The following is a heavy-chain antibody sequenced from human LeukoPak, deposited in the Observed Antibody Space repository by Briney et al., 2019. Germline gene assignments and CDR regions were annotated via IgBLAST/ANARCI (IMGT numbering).Heavy chain of an antibody. D-gene: IGHD5/OR15-5a*01. CDR2: ISSSGSYI. CDR3: ARSCYSVTTCGDY. V-gene: IGHV3-21*01. CDR1: GFTFSSYS. Sequence: PGESLRLSCAASGFTFSSYSMNWVRQAPGKGLEWVSSISSSGSYIYYADSMKGRFTISRDNAKNSLYLQMNSPRAEDTAVYYCARSCYSVTTCGDYWGQGTLVTVSS. J-gene: IGHJ4*02.